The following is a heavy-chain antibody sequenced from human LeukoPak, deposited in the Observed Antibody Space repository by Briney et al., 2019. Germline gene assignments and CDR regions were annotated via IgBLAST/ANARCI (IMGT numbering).Heavy chain of an antibody. J-gene: IGHJ4*02. D-gene: IGHD6-13*01. CDR2: IYSGGST. V-gene: IGHV3-66*01. Sequence: GGSLRLSCAASGFTVSSNYMSWVRQAPGKGLEWVSVIYSGGSTYYADSVKGRFTISRDNSKNTLYLQMNSLRAEDTAVYYCARDRQSGYSSSWYPHYFDYWGQGTLVTVSS. CDR3: ARDRQSGYSSSWYPHYFDY. CDR1: GFTVSSNY.